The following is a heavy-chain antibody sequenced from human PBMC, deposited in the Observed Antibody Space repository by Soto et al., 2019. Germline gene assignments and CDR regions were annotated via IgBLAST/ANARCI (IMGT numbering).Heavy chain of an antibody. CDR1: GFTFSSYA. V-gene: IGHV3-30-3*01. Sequence: GGSRKISCAASGFTFSSYAMHWVRQAPGKGLEWVAVISYDGSNKYYADSVKGRFTISRDNSKNTLYLQMNSLRAEDTAVYYCARVRGQRWHYTGFGYWGQGTLVTVAS. D-gene: IGHD1-1*01. J-gene: IGHJ4*02. CDR3: ARVRGQRWHYTGFGY. CDR2: ISYDGSNK.